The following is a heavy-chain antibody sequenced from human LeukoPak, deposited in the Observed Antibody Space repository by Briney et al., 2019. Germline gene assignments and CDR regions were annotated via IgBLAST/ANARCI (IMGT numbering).Heavy chain of an antibody. V-gene: IGHV1-2*02. CDR2: INPNSGGT. J-gene: IGHJ6*03. CDR3: ARDLVGAMYYMDV. CDR1: GYTFTGYY. D-gene: IGHD1-26*01. Sequence: ASVKVSCKASGYTFTGYYMHWVQQAPGQGLEWMGWINPNSGGTNYAQKFQGRVTMTRDTSISTAYMELSRLRSDDTAVYYCARDLVGAMYYMDVWGKGTTVTVSS.